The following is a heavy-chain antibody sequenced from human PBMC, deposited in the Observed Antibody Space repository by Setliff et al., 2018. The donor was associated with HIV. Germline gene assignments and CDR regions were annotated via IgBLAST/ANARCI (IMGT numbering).Heavy chain of an antibody. J-gene: IGHJ4*02. CDR2: ISSSSYI. CDR3: AREFVALGNHFDK. V-gene: IGHV3-21*01. CDR1: GFTFSTYA. Sequence: GGSLRLSCAASGFTFSTYAMTWVRQAPGKGLEWVSSISSSSYIYYADSVKGRFTISRDNAKNSLYLQMNSLRADDTALYYCAREFVALGNHFDKWGQGTPVTVSS.